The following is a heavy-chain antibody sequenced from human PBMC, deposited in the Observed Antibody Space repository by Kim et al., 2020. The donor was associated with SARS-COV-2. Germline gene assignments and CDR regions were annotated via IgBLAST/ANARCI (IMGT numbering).Heavy chain of an antibody. CDR3: ARGGVYSSSRRGNNWFDA. Sequence: ASVKVSCKASGYTFTGYYMHWVRQAPGQGLEWMGWINPNSGGTNYAQKFQGRVTMTRDTSISTAYMELSRLRSDDTAVYYCARGGVYSSSRRGNNWFDAWGEGNLVTVSS. CDR1: GYTFTGYY. V-gene: IGHV1-2*02. J-gene: IGHJ5*02. CDR2: INPNSGGT. D-gene: IGHD6-13*01.